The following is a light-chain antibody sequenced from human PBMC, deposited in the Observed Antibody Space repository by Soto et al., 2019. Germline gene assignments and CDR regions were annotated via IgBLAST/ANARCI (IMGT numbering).Light chain of an antibody. V-gene: IGLV2-11*01. CDR2: DVT. Sequence: QSVPTQPRSVSGSPGQSVTISCTGTSSNVGGYKYVSWYQQHPGKAPKVMIYDVTKRPAGVPDRFSGSKSGNSASLTISGLQAEDEADYYCYSYTTSSTYVFGTGTKLTVL. CDR1: SSNVGGYKY. CDR3: YSYTTSSTYV. J-gene: IGLJ1*01.